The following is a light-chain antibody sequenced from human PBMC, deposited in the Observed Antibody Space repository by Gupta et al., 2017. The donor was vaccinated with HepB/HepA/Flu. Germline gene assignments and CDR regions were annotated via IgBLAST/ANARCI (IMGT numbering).Light chain of an antibody. CDR2: GVS. Sequence: DLQMTQPPSSLSISVGDRVTITCRERQGINSSLAWFQQKPGKAPTSLIYGVSSWQSGVPLRFSGSGSGTDFTLTISRLQPEDSSTYYCQQYHSYHRTFGGGTKVELK. CDR3: QQYHSYHRT. V-gene: IGKV1-16*01. J-gene: IGKJ4*01. CDR1: QGINSS.